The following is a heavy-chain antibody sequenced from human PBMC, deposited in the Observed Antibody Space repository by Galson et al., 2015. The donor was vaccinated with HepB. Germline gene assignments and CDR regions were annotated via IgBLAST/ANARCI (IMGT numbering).Heavy chain of an antibody. V-gene: IGHV5-10-1*01. CDR2: IDPSDSYT. D-gene: IGHD4-17*01. J-gene: IGHJ3*02. Sequence: QSGAEVKKPGESLRISCKGSGYSFTSYWISWVRQMPGKGLEWMGRIDPSDSYTNYSPSFQGHVTISADKSISTAYLQWSSLKASDPAMYYCASTTVTARDAFDIWGQGTMVTVSS. CDR1: GYSFTSYW. CDR3: ASTTVTARDAFDI.